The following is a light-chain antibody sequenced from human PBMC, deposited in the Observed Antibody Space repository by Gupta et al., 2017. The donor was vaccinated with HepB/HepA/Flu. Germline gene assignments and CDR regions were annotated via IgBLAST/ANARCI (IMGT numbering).Light chain of an antibody. J-gene: IGLJ2*01. CDR2: EVS. V-gene: IGLV2-23*02. CDR3: CSYAGSSTFDVV. CDR1: SSDVGSYNL. Sequence: QSALTQPASVSGSPGQSITISCTGTSSDVGSYNLVSWYQQHPGKAPKLMIYEVSKRPSGVSNRFSGSKSGNTASLTISWLQAEDEADYYCCSYAGSSTFDVVFGGGTKLTVL.